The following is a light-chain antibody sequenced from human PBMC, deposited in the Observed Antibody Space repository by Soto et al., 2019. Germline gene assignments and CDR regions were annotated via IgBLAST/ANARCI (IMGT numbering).Light chain of an antibody. CDR3: QQRSNWPIT. J-gene: IGKJ5*01. V-gene: IGKV3-11*01. CDR1: QSVSSY. CDR2: DAS. Sequence: EIVMTHSPATLSVSPGERATLSCRASQSVSSYLAWYKQKPGQAPRLLSYDASNRATGIPARFSGSGSGTDFTLTISSLQPEDFAVYYCQQRSNWPITFGQGTRLEIK.